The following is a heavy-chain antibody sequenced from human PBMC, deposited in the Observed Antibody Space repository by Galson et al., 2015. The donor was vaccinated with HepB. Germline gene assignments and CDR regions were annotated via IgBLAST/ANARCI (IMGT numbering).Heavy chain of an antibody. Sequence: SLRLSCAASGFAFRDSAMHWVRQAPGKGLEWVAYISHDENTKRFADSVQGRFTVSRDNPKDTLYLHLNSLKTEDTAVYYCATVAWKINPGFDIWGRGSMVTVSP. CDR2: ISHDENTK. CDR3: ATVAWKINPGFDI. CDR1: GFAFRDSA. V-gene: IGHV3-30*02. D-gene: IGHD1-1*01. J-gene: IGHJ3*02.